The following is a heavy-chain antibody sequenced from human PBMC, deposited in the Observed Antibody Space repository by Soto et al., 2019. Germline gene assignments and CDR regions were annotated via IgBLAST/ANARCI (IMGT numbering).Heavy chain of an antibody. CDR1: GFTFSSYW. D-gene: IGHD3-10*01. Sequence: PGGSLRLSCAASGFTFSSYWMSWVRQAPGKGLEWVANIKQDGSEKYYVDSVKGRFTISRDNAKNSLYLQMNSLRAEDTAVYYCAREFPLRGFDAFDIWGQGTMVTVSS. CDR3: AREFPLRGFDAFDI. CDR2: IKQDGSEK. J-gene: IGHJ3*02. V-gene: IGHV3-7*04.